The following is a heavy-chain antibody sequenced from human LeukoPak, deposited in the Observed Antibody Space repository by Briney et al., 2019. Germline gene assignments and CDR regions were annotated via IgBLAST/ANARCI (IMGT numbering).Heavy chain of an antibody. CDR1: GFTFSSYA. Sequence: PGGSLRLSCAASGFTFSSYAMSWVRQAPGKGLEWVSAISGSGGSTYYADSVKGRFTISRDNSKNTLYLQMNSLRAEDTAVYYRAKDLLYYYDSSGYSGVYWGQGTLVTVSS. J-gene: IGHJ4*02. CDR3: AKDLLYYYDSSGYSGVY. V-gene: IGHV3-23*01. CDR2: ISGSGGST. D-gene: IGHD3-22*01.